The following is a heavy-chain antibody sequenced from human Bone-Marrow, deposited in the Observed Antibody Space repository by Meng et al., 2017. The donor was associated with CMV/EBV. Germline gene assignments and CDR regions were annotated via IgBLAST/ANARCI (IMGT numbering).Heavy chain of an antibody. J-gene: IGHJ4*02. CDR3: TRALPLFFGGYYFDY. CDR2: IGTAVDT. CDR1: GFTFSSYD. V-gene: IGHV3-13*01. Sequence: GGSLRLSCAVSGFTFSSYDMHWVRQATGKGLEWVSTIGTAVDTYYPGSVKGRFTISRENAKISLYLQMNSLRAGDTAVYFCTRALPLFFGGYYFDYWGQGTLVTVSS. D-gene: IGHD3-3*01.